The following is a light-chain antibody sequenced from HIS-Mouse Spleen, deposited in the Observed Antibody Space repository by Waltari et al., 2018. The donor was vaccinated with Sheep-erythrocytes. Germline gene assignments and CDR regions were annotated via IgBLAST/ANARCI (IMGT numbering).Light chain of an antibody. J-gene: IGKJ4*01. Sequence: EIVLTQSPATLSLSPGERATLSCRASQSVSSYLAWYQQKPGQAPRPLIYDASNRATGIPARFSGSGSGTDFTLTISRLEPEDFAVYYCQQRSNWPPLTFGGGTKVEIK. CDR3: QQRSNWPPLT. CDR2: DAS. V-gene: IGKV3-11*01. CDR1: QSVSSY.